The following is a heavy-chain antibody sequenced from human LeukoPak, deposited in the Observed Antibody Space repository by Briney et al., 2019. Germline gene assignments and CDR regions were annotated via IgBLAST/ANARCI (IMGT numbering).Heavy chain of an antibody. CDR2: ISSSSSYI. D-gene: IGHD2-21*02. CDR3: ARVSPSGGDLLGLFDY. J-gene: IGHJ4*02. V-gene: IGHV3-21*01. CDR1: GFTFSSYS. Sequence: GGSLRLSCAASGFTFSSYSMNWVRQAPGKGLEWVSSISSSSSYIYYADSVKGRFTISRDNAKNSLYLQMNSLRAEDTAVYYCARVSPSGGDLLGLFDYWGQGTLVTVSS.